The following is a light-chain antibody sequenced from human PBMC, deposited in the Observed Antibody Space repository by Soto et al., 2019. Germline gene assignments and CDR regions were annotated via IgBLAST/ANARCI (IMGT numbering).Light chain of an antibody. J-gene: IGLJ1*01. CDR3: SSYTSISTLYV. CDR1: NSDVGGYNY. Sequence: QSVLTQPASVSGSPGQPITISCTGTNSDVGGYNYVSWYQQHPGKAPELMIYEVSHRPSGVSNRFSGSKSDNTASLTISGLQAEDEADYYCSSYTSISTLYVFGTGTRSPS. CDR2: EVS. V-gene: IGLV2-14*01.